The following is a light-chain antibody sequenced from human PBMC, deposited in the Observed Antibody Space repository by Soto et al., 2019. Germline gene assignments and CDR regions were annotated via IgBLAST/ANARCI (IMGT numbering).Light chain of an antibody. Sequence: EIVLTQSPGTLSLSPGERATLSCRASQSVSSSYLAWYQQKPGQAPRLLIYGASSRATGIPGRFSGSGSGTDFTLTIIRLEPEDFAVYYCQQYDNSPPTWTFGQGTKVEIK. CDR1: QSVSSSY. J-gene: IGKJ1*01. CDR3: QQYDNSPPTWT. V-gene: IGKV3-20*01. CDR2: GAS.